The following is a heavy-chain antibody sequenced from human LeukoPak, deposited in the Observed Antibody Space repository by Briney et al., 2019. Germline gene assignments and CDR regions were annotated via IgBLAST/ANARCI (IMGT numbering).Heavy chain of an antibody. CDR3: ARRGNGYNLDY. D-gene: IGHD5-24*01. J-gene: IGHJ4*02. V-gene: IGHV5-51*01. Sequence: GESLKISCKGFGYSFSSSWIAWVRQMPGKGLEWMGIIYPSDSDTKYSPSFQGQVTISADKSINTAYLQWSSLKASDTAIYYCARRGNGYNLDYWGQGTLVTVSS. CDR1: GYSFSSSW. CDR2: IYPSDSDT.